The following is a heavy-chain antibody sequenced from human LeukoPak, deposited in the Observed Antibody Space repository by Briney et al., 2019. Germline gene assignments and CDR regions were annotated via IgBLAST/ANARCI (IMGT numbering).Heavy chain of an antibody. V-gene: IGHV3-48*03. CDR1: GFTFSSYE. Sequence: GGSLRLSCAASGFTFSSYEMNWVRQAPGKGLEWVSYISSSGSTIYYADSVKGRLTISRDNAKNTLYLQMNSLRAEDTAVYYCARALTTGVRNPLGYWGQGSLVTVSS. J-gene: IGHJ4*02. CDR2: ISSSGSTI. D-gene: IGHD4-23*01. CDR3: ARALTTGVRNPLGY.